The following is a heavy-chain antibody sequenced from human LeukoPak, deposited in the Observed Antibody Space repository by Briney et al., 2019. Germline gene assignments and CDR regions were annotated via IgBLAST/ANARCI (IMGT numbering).Heavy chain of an antibody. J-gene: IGHJ4*02. CDR1: GFTSTNYG. CDR3: TRDAYSTGWNSDY. CDR2: IRSKASGATI. V-gene: IGHV3-49*04. Sequence: GRSLRLSCIGSGFTSTNYGMSWVRRAPGKGLEWVGCIRSKASGATIQYAASVKGRFSIARDDSKNIAYLQMNSLKTEDTAAYYCTRDAYSTGWNSDYWGQGTLVTVSS. D-gene: IGHD6-19*01.